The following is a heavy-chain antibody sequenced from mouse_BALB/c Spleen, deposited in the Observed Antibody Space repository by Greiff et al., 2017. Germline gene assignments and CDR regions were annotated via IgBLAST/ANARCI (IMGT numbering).Heavy chain of an antibody. J-gene: IGHJ2*01. CDR3: ARHEGYGNYEGY. CDR1: GFTFSSYG. V-gene: IGHV5-6*01. Sequence: EVKLMESGGDLVKPGGSLKLSCAASGFTFSSYGMSWVRQTPDKRLEWVATISSGGSYTYYPDSVKGRFTISRDNAKNTLYLQMSSLKSEDTAMYYCARHEGYGNYEGYWGQGTTLTVSS. D-gene: IGHD2-10*02. CDR2: ISSGGSYT.